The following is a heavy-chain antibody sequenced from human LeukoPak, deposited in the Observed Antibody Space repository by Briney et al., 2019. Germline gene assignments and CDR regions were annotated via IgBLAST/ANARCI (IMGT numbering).Heavy chain of an antibody. D-gene: IGHD6-13*01. CDR1: GFTFDDYG. V-gene: IGHV3-20*01. CDR2: INWNGGST. J-gene: IGHJ4*02. CDR3: AGIAAAGIDS. Sequence: GGSLRLSCAASGFTFDDYGMSWVRQAPGKGLEWVSGINWNGGSTGYADSVKGRFTISRDNAKSSLYLQMNTLRAEDTALYHCAGIAAAGIDSWGQGTLVTVSS.